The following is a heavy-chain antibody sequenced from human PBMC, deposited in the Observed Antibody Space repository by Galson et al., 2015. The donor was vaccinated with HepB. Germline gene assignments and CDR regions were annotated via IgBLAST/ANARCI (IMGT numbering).Heavy chain of an antibody. J-gene: IGHJ5*02. V-gene: IGHV1-18*01. Sequence: SVKVSCKASGYTFSSYSITWVRQAPGQGLEWMGWISGYNRKTDYARQLQGRVTMTTDTPTSTAYMELKSLRSDDTAVYYCARGALVVVVDATQNNWFDPWGQGTLVTVSS. D-gene: IGHD2-15*01. CDR3: ARGALVVVVDATQNNWFDP. CDR1: GYTFSSYS. CDR2: ISGYNRKT.